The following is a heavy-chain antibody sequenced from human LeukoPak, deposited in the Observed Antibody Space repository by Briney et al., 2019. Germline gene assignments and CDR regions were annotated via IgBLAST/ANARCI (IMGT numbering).Heavy chain of an antibody. CDR3: ARNQRRLDY. Sequence: GGSLRLSCAASGFTFDDYAMHWVRQAPGKGLEWVSGITWNSGSMGYADSVKGRFTISRDNAKNSLYLQVNSLRAEDTAVYYCARNQRRLDYWGQGTLVTVSS. V-gene: IGHV3-9*01. CDR1: GFTFDDYA. CDR2: ITWNSGSM. J-gene: IGHJ4*02. D-gene: IGHD1-14*01.